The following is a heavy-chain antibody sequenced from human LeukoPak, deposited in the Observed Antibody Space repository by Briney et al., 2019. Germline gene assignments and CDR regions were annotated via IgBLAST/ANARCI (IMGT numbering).Heavy chain of an antibody. J-gene: IGHJ5*02. D-gene: IGHD2-2*01. Sequence: ASVKVSCKVSGYTLTELSMHWVRQAPGKGREGMGGFDPEDGETIYAQKFQGRVTMTEDTSTDTAYMELSSLRSEDTAVYYCATDLLGNCSSTSCYGRRWFDPWGQGTLVTVSS. CDR3: ATDLLGNCSSTSCYGRRWFDP. V-gene: IGHV1-24*01. CDR2: FDPEDGET. CDR1: GYTLTELS.